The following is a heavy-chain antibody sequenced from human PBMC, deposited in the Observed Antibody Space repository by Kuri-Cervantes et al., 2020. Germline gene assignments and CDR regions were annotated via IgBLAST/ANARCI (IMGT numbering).Heavy chain of an antibody. CDR2: ISSSSSYI. CDR3: AKDGGLNYDFWSGLGGPYYYYGMDV. D-gene: IGHD3-3*01. CDR1: GFTFSSYS. J-gene: IGHJ6*02. V-gene: IGHV3-21*06. Sequence: GGSLRLSCAASGFTFSSYSMNWVRQAPGKGLEWVSSISSSSSYIYYADSVKGRFTISRDNAKSSVYLQMNSLRAEDTAVYYCAKDGGLNYDFWSGLGGPYYYYGMDVWGQGTTVTVSS.